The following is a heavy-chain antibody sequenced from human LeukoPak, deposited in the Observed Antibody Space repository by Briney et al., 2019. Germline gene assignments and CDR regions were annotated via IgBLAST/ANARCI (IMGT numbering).Heavy chain of an antibody. V-gene: IGHV4-39*01. Sequence: SETLSLTCTVSGVSISSSSYYWGWIRQPPGKGLEWIGSIYHSGSTYYNPSLKSRVTISVDTSKNQFSLNLSSVTAADTAVYYCARQNGYSYGYGLDYWGQGTLVTVSS. CDR1: GVSISSSSYY. J-gene: IGHJ4*02. CDR3: ARQNGYSYGYGLDY. D-gene: IGHD5-18*01. CDR2: IYHSGST.